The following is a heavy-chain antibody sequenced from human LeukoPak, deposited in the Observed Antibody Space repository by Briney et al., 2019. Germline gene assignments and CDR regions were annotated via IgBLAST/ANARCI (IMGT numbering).Heavy chain of an antibody. CDR1: GYTFTSYD. V-gene: IGHV1-8*03. Sequence: ASVKVSCKASGYTFTSYDINWVRQATGQGLEWMGWMNPNSGNTGYAQKFQGRVTITRNTSISTAYMELSSLRSEDTAVYYCARMGYSYGTFYYYYYMDVWGKGTTVTVSS. D-gene: IGHD5-18*01. J-gene: IGHJ6*03. CDR3: ARMGYSYGTFYYYYYMDV. CDR2: MNPNSGNT.